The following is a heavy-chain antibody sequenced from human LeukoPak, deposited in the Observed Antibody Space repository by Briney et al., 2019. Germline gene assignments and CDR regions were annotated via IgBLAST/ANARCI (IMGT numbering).Heavy chain of an antibody. D-gene: IGHD6-13*01. CDR2: IYYSGAT. V-gene: IGHV4-59*01. CDR1: GGSISTYY. CDR3: ARGVYIAAAQYGF. Sequence: SETLSLTCTVSGGSISTYYWNWIRQPPGKGLEWIGYIYYSGATNYNPSLKSRVTISVDTSKNQFSLKLSSVTAADTAVYYCARGVYIAAAQYGFWGQGILVTVSS. J-gene: IGHJ4*02.